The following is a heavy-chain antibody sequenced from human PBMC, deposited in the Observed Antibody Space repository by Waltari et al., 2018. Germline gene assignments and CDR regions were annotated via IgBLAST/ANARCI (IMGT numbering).Heavy chain of an antibody. CDR1: GFTFGDYA. J-gene: IGHJ1*01. V-gene: IGHV3-49*03. Sequence: EEQLVESGGGLVQPGRSLRLSCTASGFTFGDYAMSWFRPAPGKGLEWVGFIRSKAYGGTTEYAASVKGRFTISRDDSKSIAYLQMNSLKTEDTAVYYCTRPKYSSSSLEYFQHWGQGTLVTVSS. CDR3: TRPKYSSSSLEYFQH. D-gene: IGHD6-6*01. CDR2: IRSKAYGGTT.